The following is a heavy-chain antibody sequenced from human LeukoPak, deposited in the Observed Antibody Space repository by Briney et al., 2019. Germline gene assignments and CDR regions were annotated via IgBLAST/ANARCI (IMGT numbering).Heavy chain of an antibody. D-gene: IGHD3-10*01. CDR2: IYSSGST. V-gene: IGHV4-59*12. CDR3: ARDGARIWSLRRSTYDAFDI. CDR1: GGSISSYY. Sequence: SETLSLTCTVSGGSISSYYWSWIRQPPGKGLEWIGHIYSSGSTYYNPSLKSRVTISVDTSKNQFSLKLSSVTAADTAVYYCARDGARIWSLRRSTYDAFDIWGQGTMVTVSS. J-gene: IGHJ3*02.